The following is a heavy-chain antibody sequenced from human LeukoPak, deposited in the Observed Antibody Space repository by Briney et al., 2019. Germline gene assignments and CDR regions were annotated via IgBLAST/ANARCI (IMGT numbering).Heavy chain of an antibody. D-gene: IGHD4-11*01. CDR1: GFTFSTYA. CDR3: AKEAHDSTVLN. Sequence: PGGSLRLSCAASGFTFSTYAMSWVRQAPGKGLECVSALSGNGNTIYYADSVKGRFTISRDNSKNTLYLQMNSLRVDDTAVFHCAKEAHDSTVLNWGQGILVRVSS. J-gene: IGHJ4*02. CDR2: LSGNGNTI. V-gene: IGHV3-23*01.